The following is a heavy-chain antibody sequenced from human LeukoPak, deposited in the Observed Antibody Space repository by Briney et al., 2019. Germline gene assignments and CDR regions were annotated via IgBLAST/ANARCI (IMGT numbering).Heavy chain of an antibody. J-gene: IGHJ3*02. CDR3: AAYGQDAFDI. D-gene: IGHD4-17*01. CDR1: GFTVGSIY. Sequence: EGSLRLSCAASGFTVGSIYMNWVRQAPGKGLEWVSVIYSGGNTYYADSVKGRFTISRDNSKNTVYLQMNSLRAEDTAVYYCAAYGQDAFDIWGQGTMVTVSS. V-gene: IGHV3-53*01. CDR2: IYSGGNT.